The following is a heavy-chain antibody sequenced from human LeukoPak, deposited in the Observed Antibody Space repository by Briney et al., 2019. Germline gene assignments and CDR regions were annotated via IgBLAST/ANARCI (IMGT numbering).Heavy chain of an antibody. D-gene: IGHD6-13*01. Sequence: PSETLSLTCTVSGVSITSDDSCWSWIRQPPGKGLEWIGYICYSGTSNYNPALQNRVTISLDTSKNQVSLKLTAADTAVYYCVRDTWVRAGSSWLHYGMDVWGQGTTVTVSS. CDR3: VRDTWVRAGSSWLHYGMDV. V-gene: IGHV4-30-4*01. J-gene: IGHJ6*02. CDR2: ICYSGTS. CDR1: GVSITSDDSC.